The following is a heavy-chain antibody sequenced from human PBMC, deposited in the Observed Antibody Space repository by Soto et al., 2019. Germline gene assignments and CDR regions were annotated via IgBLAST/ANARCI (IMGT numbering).Heavy chain of an antibody. CDR1: GGSISSGGYY. D-gene: IGHD3-3*01. CDR3: ARGGYDFWSDSERGMDV. V-gene: IGHV4-31*03. J-gene: IGHJ6*02. CDR2: IYYSGST. Sequence: PSETLSLTCTVSGGSISSGGYYWSWIRQHPGKGLEWIGYIYYSGSTYYNPSLKSRVTISVDTSKNQFSLKLSSVTAADTAVYYCARGGYDFWSDSERGMDVWGQGTTVTVSS.